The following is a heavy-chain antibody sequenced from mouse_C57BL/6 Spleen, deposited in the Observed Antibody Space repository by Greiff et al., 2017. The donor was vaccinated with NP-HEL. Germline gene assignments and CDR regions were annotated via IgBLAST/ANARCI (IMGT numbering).Heavy chain of an antibody. J-gene: IGHJ4*01. CDR3: ASSHSNYEGVYAMDD. V-gene: IGHV1-7*01. CDR2: INPSSGYT. CDR1: GYTFTSYW. Sequence: QVQLKESGAELAKPGASVKLSCKASGYTFTSYWMHWVKQRPGQGLEWIGYINPSSGYTKYNQKFKDKATLTADKSSSTGYMQLSSLTYEDSAVYYCASSHSNYEGVYAMDDWGQGTSVTVSS. D-gene: IGHD2-5*01.